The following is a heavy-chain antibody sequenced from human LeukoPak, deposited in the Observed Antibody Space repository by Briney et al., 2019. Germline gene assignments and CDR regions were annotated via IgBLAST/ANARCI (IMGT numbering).Heavy chain of an antibody. J-gene: IGHJ4*02. CDR1: GFTFSSYW. D-gene: IGHD5-18*01. CDR2: IKGNGSST. CDR3: AGDGYSFGHDFDY. V-gene: IGHV3-74*01. Sequence: GGSLRLSCAASGFTFSSYWMHWVRHTPGKGLVWVSRIKGNGSSTSYADSVKGRFTISRDNAKNTLYLQMNSLRAEDTAVYYCAGDGYSFGHDFDYWGQGTLVTVSS.